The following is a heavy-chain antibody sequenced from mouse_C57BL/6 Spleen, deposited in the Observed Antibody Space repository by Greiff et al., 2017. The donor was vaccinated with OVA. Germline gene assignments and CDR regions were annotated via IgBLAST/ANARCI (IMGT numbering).Heavy chain of an antibody. CDR1: GYTFTSYT. D-gene: IGHD1-1*01. CDR2: INPSSGYT. CDR3: ARTTVVATEYFDV. Sequence: QVQLQQSGAELARPGASVKMSCKASGYTFTSYTMHWVKQRPGQGLEWIGYINPSSGYTKYNQKFKDKATLTADKSSSTAYMQLSSLTSEDSAVYYCARTTVVATEYFDVWGTGTTVTVSS. V-gene: IGHV1-4*01. J-gene: IGHJ1*03.